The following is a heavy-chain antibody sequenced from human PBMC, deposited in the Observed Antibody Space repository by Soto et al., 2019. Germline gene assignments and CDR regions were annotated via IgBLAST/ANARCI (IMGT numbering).Heavy chain of an antibody. Sequence: GLEWMGWISAYNGNTNYAQKLQGRVTMTTDTSTSTAYMELRSLRSDDTAVYYCARDPAGIAVAGDLYYYYGMDVWGQGTTVTVSS. D-gene: IGHD6-19*01. J-gene: IGHJ6*02. CDR3: ARDPAGIAVAGDLYYYYGMDV. V-gene: IGHV1-18*01. CDR2: ISAYNGNT.